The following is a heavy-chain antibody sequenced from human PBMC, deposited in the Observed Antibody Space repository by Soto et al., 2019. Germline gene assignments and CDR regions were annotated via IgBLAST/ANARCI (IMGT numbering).Heavy chain of an antibody. CDR3: ARYYDFWSGPPRTNYYYYMDV. V-gene: IGHV4-31*03. D-gene: IGHD3-3*01. CDR2: IYYSGST. Sequence: SETLSLTCTVSGGSISSGGYYWSWIRQHPGKGLEWIGYIYYSGSTYYNPSLKSRVTISVDTSKNQFSLKLSSVTAADTAVYYCARYYDFWSGPPRTNYYYYMDVWGKGTTVTSP. J-gene: IGHJ6*03. CDR1: GGSISSGGYY.